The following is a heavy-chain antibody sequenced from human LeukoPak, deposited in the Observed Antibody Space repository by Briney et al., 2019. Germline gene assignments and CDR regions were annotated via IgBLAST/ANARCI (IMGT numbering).Heavy chain of an antibody. CDR2: IKQDGSEK. V-gene: IGHV3-7*01. D-gene: IGHD4-17*01. CDR1: GFTFSSYW. J-gene: IGHJ4*02. Sequence: GGSLRLSCAASGFTFSSYWMSWVRQAPGKGLEWVGNIKQDGSEKYYVDSAKGRFTISKDNAKNSLYLEMNSLRAEDTAVYYCARDPTVTTPYYFDYWGQGTLVTVSS. CDR3: ARDPTVTTPYYFDY.